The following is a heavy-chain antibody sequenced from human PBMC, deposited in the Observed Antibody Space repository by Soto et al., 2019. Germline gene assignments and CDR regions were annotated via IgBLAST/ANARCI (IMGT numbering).Heavy chain of an antibody. CDR3: ARDRYCSGGSCYLGLGDYYYYYMDV. V-gene: IGHV4-59*01. CDR1: GGSISSYY. D-gene: IGHD2-15*01. J-gene: IGHJ6*03. CDR2: IYYSGST. Sequence: SETLSLTCTVSGGSISSYYWSWIRQPPGKGLEWIGYIYYSGSTNYNPSLKSRVTISVDTSKNQFSLKLSSVTAADTAVYYCARDRYCSGGSCYLGLGDYYYYYMDVWGKGTTVTVSS.